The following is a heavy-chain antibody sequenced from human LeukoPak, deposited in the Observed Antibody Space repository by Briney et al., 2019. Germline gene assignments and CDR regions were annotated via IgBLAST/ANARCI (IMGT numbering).Heavy chain of an antibody. CDR1: GYTFPSYD. J-gene: IGHJ4*02. Sequence: ASVKVSCKASGYTFPSYDIHWVRQATGQGLEGMGWMNPNRGNTGYAQMFQGRVTITRNTSISTAYLELKRLRSEDTAVFYCSRGGSSSTLDYWGQGTLVTVSS. CDR2: MNPNRGNT. D-gene: IGHD6-6*01. CDR3: SRGGSSSTLDY. V-gene: IGHV1-8*03.